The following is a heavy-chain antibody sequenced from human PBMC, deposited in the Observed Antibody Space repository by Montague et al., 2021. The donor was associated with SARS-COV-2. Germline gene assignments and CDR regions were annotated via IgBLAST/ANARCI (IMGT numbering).Heavy chain of an antibody. V-gene: IGHV4-39*02. CDR1: SGSIISSGYY. J-gene: IGHJ4*02. CDR2: IYYSGTT. D-gene: IGHD3-10*01. Sequence: SETLSLTCSVSSGSIISSGYYWGWIRQPPGKELEWIGNIYYSGTTYYNPSLQGRGTISVDTSKNHLSLRLSSVTAADTAVYFCARGMIRGVTTPFDYWGQGSQVTASS. CDR3: ARGMIRGVTTPFDY.